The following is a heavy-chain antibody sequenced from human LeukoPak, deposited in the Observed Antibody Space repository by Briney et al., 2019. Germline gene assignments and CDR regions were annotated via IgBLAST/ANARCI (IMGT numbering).Heavy chain of an antibody. CDR1: GGTFSSYA. Sequence: SVKVSCEASGGTFSSYAISWVRQAPGQGLEWMGGIIPIFGTANYAQKFQGRVTITADESTSTAYMELSSLRSEDTAVYYCAIGDRNVDTAMATPYWGQGTLVTVSS. CDR3: AIGDRNVDTAMATPY. J-gene: IGHJ4*02. V-gene: IGHV1-69*01. D-gene: IGHD5-18*01. CDR2: IIPIFGTA.